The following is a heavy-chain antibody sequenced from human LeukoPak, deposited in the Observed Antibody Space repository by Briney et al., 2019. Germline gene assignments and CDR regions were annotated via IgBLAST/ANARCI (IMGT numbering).Heavy chain of an antibody. CDR1: GFTFSSYE. D-gene: IGHD4/OR15-4a*01. Sequence: GGSLRLSCAASGFTFSSYEMNWVRQAPGKGLERVSYISSSGSTIYYADSVKGRFTISRDNAKNSLYLQMNSLRAADTAVYYCAREGASLGYYFDYWGQGTPVTVSS. V-gene: IGHV3-48*03. J-gene: IGHJ4*02. CDR3: AREGASLGYYFDY. CDR2: ISSSGSTI.